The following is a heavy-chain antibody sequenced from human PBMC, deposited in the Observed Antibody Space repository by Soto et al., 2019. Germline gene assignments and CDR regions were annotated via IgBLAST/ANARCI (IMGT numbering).Heavy chain of an antibody. CDR3: TTWRREISCTSVRCYGDGAY. J-gene: IGHJ4*02. D-gene: IGHD2-2*01. Sequence: EVPLVESGGALVKPGESLTLSCAASGFTFNSAWMTWVRQSPGKGLEWVGRIKSWTDGGRVDTAAPVKGRFTISRDDSKNTFYLQMNSLKSEDTAVYYFTTWRREISCTSVRCYGDGAYWGQGTLVTVSS. CDR2: IKSWTDGGRV. CDR1: GFTFNSAW. V-gene: IGHV3-15*02.